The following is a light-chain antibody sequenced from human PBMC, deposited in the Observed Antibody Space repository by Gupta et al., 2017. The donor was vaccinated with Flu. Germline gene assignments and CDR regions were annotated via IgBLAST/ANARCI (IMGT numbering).Light chain of an antibody. CDR2: DAS. CDR1: QSISSY. J-gene: IGKJ4*01. CDR3: QQRSNWPLT. V-gene: IGKV3-11*01. Sequence: PATLSASPGERATLSCKASQSISSYLAWYQQKPGKAPRLLIYDASNRATGIPARFSGSGSGTDFTLTISSLEPEDFAVYYCQQRSNWPLTFGGGTKVEIK.